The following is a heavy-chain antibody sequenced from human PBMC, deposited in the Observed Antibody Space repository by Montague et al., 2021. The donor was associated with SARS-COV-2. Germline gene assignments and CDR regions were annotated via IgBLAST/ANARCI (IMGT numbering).Heavy chain of an antibody. V-gene: IGHV3-21*01. J-gene: IGHJ6*02. D-gene: IGHD5-18*01. CDR2: ISRSSSYI. Sequence: SLRLSCAASGLTFSSYSMNWVRQAPGKGLEWASSISRSSSYIYYADSVKGRFTISRDNAKNSLYLQMNSLRAEDTAVYFCATSYGSVVSYYYGMDVWGQGTTVTVSS. CDR3: ATSYGSVVSYYYGMDV. CDR1: GLTFSSYS.